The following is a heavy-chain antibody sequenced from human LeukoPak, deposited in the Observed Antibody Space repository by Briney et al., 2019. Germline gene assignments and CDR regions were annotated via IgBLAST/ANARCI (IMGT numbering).Heavy chain of an antibody. V-gene: IGHV1-2*06. J-gene: IGHJ3*02. CDR1: GYTFTGYY. CDR2: ISPNSGGT. CDR3: ARATYAFDM. Sequence: GASVKVSCKASGYTFTGYYMHWMRQAPGQGLEWMGRISPNSGGTNYAQRFQGRVTMTRDTSISTAYMELSRLRSDDTALYYCARATYAFDMWGQGTMVTVSS.